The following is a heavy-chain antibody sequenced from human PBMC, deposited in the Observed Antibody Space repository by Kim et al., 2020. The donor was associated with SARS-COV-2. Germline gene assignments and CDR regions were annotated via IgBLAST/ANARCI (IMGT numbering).Heavy chain of an antibody. V-gene: IGHV4-4*02. D-gene: IGHD3-16*01. Sequence: NYNPALKSRVTISVDKSKNKFSLKLTSMTAADTAVYYCATVSPSGGYYRDLWGKGTTVTVSS. CDR3: ATVSPSGGYYRDL. J-gene: IGHJ6*03.